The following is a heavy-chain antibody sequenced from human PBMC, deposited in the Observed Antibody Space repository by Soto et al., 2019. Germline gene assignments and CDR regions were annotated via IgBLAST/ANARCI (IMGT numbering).Heavy chain of an antibody. CDR1: GGSISGYY. D-gene: IGHD2-2*01. V-gene: IGHV4-4*07. J-gene: IGHJ6*02. Sequence: QMHLQESGPGLVKPSETLSLTCTVSGGSISGYYWSWVRQPAGKGLEWVGRIYSDGTTNYSPSLTSRVPMSLDTSKDQFSLHLNSVTAADTAVYYCSRVGCSNSKCYTRGMDVWGQGTTVTVSS. CDR3: SRVGCSNSKCYTRGMDV. CDR2: IYSDGTT.